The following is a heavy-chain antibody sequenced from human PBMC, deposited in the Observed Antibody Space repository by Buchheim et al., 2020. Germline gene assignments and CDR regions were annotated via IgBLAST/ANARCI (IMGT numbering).Heavy chain of an antibody. CDR2: ISGSGGST. Sequence: EVQLVESGGGLVQPGGSLRLSCAASGFTFSSYAMSWVRQAPGKGLEWVSAISGSGGSTYYADSVKGRFTISRDNSKKTLYLQMNSLRAEDTAVYYCAKGFAHYDFWSGYQTYFDYWGQGTL. CDR3: AKGFAHYDFWSGYQTYFDY. V-gene: IGHV3-23*04. D-gene: IGHD3-3*01. J-gene: IGHJ4*02. CDR1: GFTFSSYA.